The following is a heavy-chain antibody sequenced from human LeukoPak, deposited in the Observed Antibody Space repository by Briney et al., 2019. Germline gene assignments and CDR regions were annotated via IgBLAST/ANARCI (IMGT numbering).Heavy chain of an antibody. CDR1: GGSISSYY. J-gene: IGHJ4*02. CDR2: IYYSGST. V-gene: IGHV4-59*08. CDR3: AGGFIAAAGPIDY. D-gene: IGHD6-13*01. Sequence: SETLSLTCTVSGGSISSYYWSWIRQPPGKGLERIGYIYYSGSTNYNPSLKSRVTISVDTSKNQFSLKLSSVTAADTAVYYCAGGFIAAAGPIDYWGQGTLVTVSS.